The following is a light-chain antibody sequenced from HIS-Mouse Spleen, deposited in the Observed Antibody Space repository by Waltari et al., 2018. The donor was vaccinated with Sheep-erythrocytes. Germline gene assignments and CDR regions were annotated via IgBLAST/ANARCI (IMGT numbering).Light chain of an antibody. CDR1: ALPKQY. J-gene: IGLJ2*01. V-gene: IGLV3-25*02. Sequence: SYELTQPPSVSVSPGQTARITCSGDALPKQYAYWYQQKPGQAPVLVIYNDSERPSGIPDRFSGSKSGNTASLTVAGLQAEDEADYYCSSYAGSNNLVFGGGTKLTVL. CDR3: SSYAGSNNLV. CDR2: NDS.